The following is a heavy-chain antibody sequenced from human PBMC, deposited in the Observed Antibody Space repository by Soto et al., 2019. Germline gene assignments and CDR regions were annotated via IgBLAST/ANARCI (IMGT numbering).Heavy chain of an antibody. CDR1: GGTVSAYT. V-gene: IGHV1-69*02. CDR2: IISILDIP. J-gene: IGHJ4*02. CDR3: ARENGTSSLDY. Sequence: QVQLVQSGAEVKKPGSSVKVSCEASGGTVSAYTINWVRQAPGQGLEWMGRIISILDIPNYAQKFQGRLTIIADTHTSTTYMELRNLRSENTATYYCARENGTSSLDYWGQGTLVTVSS. D-gene: IGHD6-6*01.